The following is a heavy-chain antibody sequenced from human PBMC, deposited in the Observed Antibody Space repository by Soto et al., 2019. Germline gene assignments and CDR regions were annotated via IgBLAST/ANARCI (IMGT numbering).Heavy chain of an antibody. V-gene: IGHV3-33*08. J-gene: IGHJ4*02. CDR2: IWYDGSNK. CDR1: GFTFSSYG. Sequence: GGSLRLSCAASGFTFSSYGMHWVRQAPGKGLEWVAVIWYDGSNKYYADSVKGRFTISRDNSKNTLYLQMNSLRAEDTAVYYCARGYQLLDGFDYWGQGTLVTVS. CDR3: ARGYQLLDGFDY. D-gene: IGHD2-2*01.